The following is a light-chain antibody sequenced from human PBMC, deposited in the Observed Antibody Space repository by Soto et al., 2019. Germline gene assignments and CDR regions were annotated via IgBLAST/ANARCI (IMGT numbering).Light chain of an antibody. CDR3: LQDSPSQWT. CDR2: GAS. J-gene: IGKJ1*01. Sequence: VFTQSPGTLSLSPGDSATLSCRSSQIFTISYLAWYPQNPRQAPRLLIYGASSRDTGIPDRFSGRVVGTGFTLTISCLEPADFAVYYCLQDSPSQWTFCQETKMDIK. V-gene: IGKV3-20*01. CDR1: QIFTISY.